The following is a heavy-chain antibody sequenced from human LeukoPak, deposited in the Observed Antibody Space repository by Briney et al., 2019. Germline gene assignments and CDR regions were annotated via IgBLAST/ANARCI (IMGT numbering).Heavy chain of an antibody. CDR2: ISAYNGNT. J-gene: IGHJ4*02. Sequence: ASVKVSCKASGYTFTSYGISWVRQAPGQGLEWMGWISAYNGNTNYAQKLQGRVTMTTDPSTSTAYMELRRLRSDDTAVYYCARDIVLMAYYFDYWGQGTLVTVSS. D-gene: IGHD2-8*01. V-gene: IGHV1-18*01. CDR1: GYTFTSYG. CDR3: ARDIVLMAYYFDY.